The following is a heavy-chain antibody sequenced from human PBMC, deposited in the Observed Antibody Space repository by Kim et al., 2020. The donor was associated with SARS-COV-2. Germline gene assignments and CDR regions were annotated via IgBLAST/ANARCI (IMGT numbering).Heavy chain of an antibody. Sequence: NDYALSVKSRVTNNPDTSKNQFSLQLTSVTPEDTAMYYCVKGRGGAYDYWGQGTLVTVSS. J-gene: IGHJ4*02. CDR3: VKGRGGAYDY. CDR2: N. D-gene: IGHD1-26*01. V-gene: IGHV6-1*01.